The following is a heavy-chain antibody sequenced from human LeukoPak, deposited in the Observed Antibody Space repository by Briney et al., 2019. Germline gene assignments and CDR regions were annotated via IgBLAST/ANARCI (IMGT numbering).Heavy chain of an antibody. Sequence: GASVKVSCKASGYSLTSHFMHWMRQAPGQGLEWMGIINPSGGSTNYAQKCQGRLTMTRDMSTSTVYMELSSLRSEDTAVYYCARVATIYYDSSVGPFDIWGQGTMVTVSS. D-gene: IGHD3-22*01. J-gene: IGHJ3*02. CDR1: GYSLTSHF. CDR2: INPSGGST. CDR3: ARVATIYYDSSVGPFDI. V-gene: IGHV1-46*01.